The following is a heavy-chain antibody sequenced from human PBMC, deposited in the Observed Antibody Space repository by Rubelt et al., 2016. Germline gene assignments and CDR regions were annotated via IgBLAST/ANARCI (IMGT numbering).Heavy chain of an antibody. V-gene: IGHV3-15*01. CDR2: SKSKTEGGAP. CDR1: GFTFSSYW. CDR3: TTTTGY. Sequence: EVQLVESGGGLVQPGGSLRLPCAASGFTFSSYWMSWVRQAPGMGLEWVGRSKSKTEGGAPDYAAPVKGSVTSSRDESKNTLYLQMNSLKTEDPAVYYCTTTTGYWGQGTLVTVSS. J-gene: IGHJ4*02. D-gene: IGHD4-17*01.